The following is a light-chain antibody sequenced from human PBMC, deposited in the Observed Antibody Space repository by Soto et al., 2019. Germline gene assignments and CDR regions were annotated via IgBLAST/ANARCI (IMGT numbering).Light chain of an antibody. CDR1: QSISTW. Sequence: GDRVTITCRASQSISTWMAWYQQKPGKAPKLLVYDASTLQSGVASRFSGSGSGTEFTLIISGLQPEDFATYYCLQNYNYPLTFGGGTKVDIK. V-gene: IGKV1-5*01. J-gene: IGKJ4*01. CDR2: DAS. CDR3: LQNYNYPLT.